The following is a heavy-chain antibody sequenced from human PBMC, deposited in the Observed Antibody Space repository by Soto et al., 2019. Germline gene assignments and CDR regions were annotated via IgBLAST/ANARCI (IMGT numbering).Heavy chain of an antibody. CDR2: ISWNSGSI. V-gene: IGHV3-9*01. CDR3: AKDSLKWNYGWDCDY. J-gene: IGHJ4*02. D-gene: IGHD1-7*01. CDR1: GFTFADYA. Sequence: EVQLVESGGGLVQPGRSLRLSCAASGFTFADYAMHWVRQAPGKGLEWVSGISWNSGSIDYADSVRGRFTLSRDNAKNSLYLQMNRLRAEDTALYYCAKDSLKWNYGWDCDYWGQGTLVTVSS.